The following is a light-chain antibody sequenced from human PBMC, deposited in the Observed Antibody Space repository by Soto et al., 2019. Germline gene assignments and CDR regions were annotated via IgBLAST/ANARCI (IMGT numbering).Light chain of an antibody. CDR1: QSINRH. CDR2: DAS. V-gene: IGKV3-11*01. CDR3: QQRSYPIT. Sequence: EIVLTHSPGTLSLSPGERATLSCRASQSINRHLAWYRQKPGQAPRLLIYDASNRATGIPARFSDSGSGTDFTLTISSLEPEDFAVYYCQQRSYPITFGQGTRLEIK. J-gene: IGKJ5*01.